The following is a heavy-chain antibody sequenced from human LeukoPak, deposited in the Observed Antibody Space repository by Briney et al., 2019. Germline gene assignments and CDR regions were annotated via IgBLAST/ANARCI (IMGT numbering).Heavy chain of an antibody. Sequence: PGGSLRLSCAASGFTFSSYSMNWVRQAPGKGLEWVSYISSSSSYIYYADSVKGRFTISRDNAKNSLYLQMNSLRAEDTAVYYCASLRITMIVDDAFDIWGQGTMVTVSS. D-gene: IGHD3-22*01. J-gene: IGHJ3*02. V-gene: IGHV3-21*01. CDR2: ISSSSSYI. CDR3: ASLRITMIVDDAFDI. CDR1: GFTFSSYS.